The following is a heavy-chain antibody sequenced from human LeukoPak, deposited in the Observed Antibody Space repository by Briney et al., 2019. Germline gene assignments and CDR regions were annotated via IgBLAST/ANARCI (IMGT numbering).Heavy chain of an antibody. D-gene: IGHD6-19*01. CDR2: INGSGGST. Sequence: TGGSLRLSSAASGFTFSSNTMSWVAPAPGKGLKWVSDINGSGGSTYYADPGKGPFTISRDKTKNTLYLRKKRPRAQAAAVCFCAKDPVGYSSGWYEGYFDYWGQGTLVTVSS. J-gene: IGHJ4*02. V-gene: IGHV3-23*01. CDR3: AKDPVGYSSGWYEGYFDY. CDR1: GFTFSSNT.